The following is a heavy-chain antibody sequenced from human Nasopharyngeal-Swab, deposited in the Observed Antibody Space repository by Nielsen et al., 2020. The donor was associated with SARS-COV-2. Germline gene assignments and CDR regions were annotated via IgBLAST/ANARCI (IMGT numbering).Heavy chain of an antibody. CDR3: ARATIVATIFGYYYYYYMDV. D-gene: IGHD5-12*01. CDR1: GFTFSSYW. Sequence: LTCAASGFTFSSYWMSWVRQAPGKGLEWVANIKQDGSEKYYVDSVKGRFTISRDNAKNSLYLQMNSLRAEDTAVYYCARATIVATIFGYYYYYYMDVWGKGTTVTVSS. V-gene: IGHV3-7*01. J-gene: IGHJ6*03. CDR2: IKQDGSEK.